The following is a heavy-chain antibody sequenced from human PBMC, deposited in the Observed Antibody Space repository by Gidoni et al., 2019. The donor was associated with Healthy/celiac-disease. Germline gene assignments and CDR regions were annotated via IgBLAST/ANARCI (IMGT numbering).Heavy chain of an antibody. CDR1: GFTFRSYG. Sequence: QVQLVESGGGVVQPGGSLRLSCAASGFTFRSYGMHWVRQAPGKGLEWVAFIRYDGSNKYYADSVKGRFTISRDNSKNTLYLQMNSLRAEDTAVYYCAKDPQYILTGYYPSFDYWGQGTLVTVSS. CDR2: IRYDGSNK. J-gene: IGHJ4*02. V-gene: IGHV3-30*02. CDR3: AKDPQYILTGYYPSFDY. D-gene: IGHD3-9*01.